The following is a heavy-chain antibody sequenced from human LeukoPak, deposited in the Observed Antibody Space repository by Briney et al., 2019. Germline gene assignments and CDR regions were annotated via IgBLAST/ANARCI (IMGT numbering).Heavy chain of an antibody. Sequence: SETLSLTCAVYGGSFSGYYWSWIRQPPGKGLEWIGEIDHSGSTNYNPSLKSRVTISVDTSKNQFSLKLSSVTAADTAVYYCARGGLRPYWGQGTLVTVSS. CDR1: GGSFSGYY. J-gene: IGHJ4*02. D-gene: IGHD3-16*01. CDR3: ARGGLRPY. CDR2: IDHSGST. V-gene: IGHV4-34*01.